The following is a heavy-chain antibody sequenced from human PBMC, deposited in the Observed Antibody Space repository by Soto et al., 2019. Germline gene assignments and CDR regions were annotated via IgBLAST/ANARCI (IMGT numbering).Heavy chain of an antibody. CDR1: GFTFSSYG. V-gene: IGHV3-30*18. CDR2: ISYDGSNI. CDR3: AKGGRQWLVTSDFNY. D-gene: IGHD6-19*01. Sequence: GGSLRLSCVGSGFTFSSYGMRWVRQAPGKGLEWVAAISYDGSNIYYADSVKGRFTISRDNSKNTLYLQMNSLRDEDTAVYYCAKGGRQWLVTSDFNYWGQGALVTVS. J-gene: IGHJ4*02.